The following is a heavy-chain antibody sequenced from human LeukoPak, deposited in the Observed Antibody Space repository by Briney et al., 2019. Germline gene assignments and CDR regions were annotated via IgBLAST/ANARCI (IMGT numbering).Heavy chain of an antibody. J-gene: IGHJ6*03. CDR2: ISDSGGRT. Sequence: GGSLRLSCAASGFTFSTYGMSWVRQAPGKGLEWVSTISDSGGRTYYTDSVKGRFTISRDNSKNTLYLQMNSLRAEDTAVYYCAKPSSGSLYYYYMGVWGKGTTVTVSS. CDR3: AKPSSGSLYYYYMGV. CDR1: GFTFSTYG. V-gene: IGHV3-23*01. D-gene: IGHD3-10*01.